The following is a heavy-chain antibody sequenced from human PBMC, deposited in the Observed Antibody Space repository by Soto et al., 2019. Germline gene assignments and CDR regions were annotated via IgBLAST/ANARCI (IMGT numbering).Heavy chain of an antibody. V-gene: IGHV1-24*01. CDR3: ATPRPLGGTIITDINFDY. D-gene: IGHD1-7*01. J-gene: IGHJ4*02. CDR2: FNPEDGEV. Sequence: QVQLVQSGAEVKRPGASVMVSCQISGHTLTELSIHWVRQAPGQGLEWVGGFNPEDGEVLSSQSLQGRVNFTQHKVTATVYMELIGLTSDDTTVYYCATPRPLGGTIITDINFDYWGQGTLVTVSS. CDR1: GHTLTELS.